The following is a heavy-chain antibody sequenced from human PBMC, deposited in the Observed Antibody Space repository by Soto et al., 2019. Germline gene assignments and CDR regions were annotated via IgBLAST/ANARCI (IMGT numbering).Heavy chain of an antibody. V-gene: IGHV4-61*01. CDR2: IYYSGST. D-gene: IGHD3-22*01. Sequence: LSLTCTVSGGSVSSGSYYWSWIRQPPGKGLEWIGYIYYSGSTNYNPSLKSRVTISVDTSKNQFSLKLSSVTAADTAVYYCARTGYYYDSSGYFDYWGQGTLVTVSS. CDR1: GGSVSSGSYY. CDR3: ARTGYYYDSSGYFDY. J-gene: IGHJ4*02.